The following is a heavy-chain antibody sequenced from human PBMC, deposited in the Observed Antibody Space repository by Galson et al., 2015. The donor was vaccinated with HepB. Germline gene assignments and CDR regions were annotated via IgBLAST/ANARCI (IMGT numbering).Heavy chain of an antibody. Sequence: SVKVSCKASGGTFSSYAISWVRQAPGQGLEWMGRIIPILGIANYAQKFQGRVTITADKSTSTAYMELSSLRSEDTAVYYCARENPSYSSGWYNWFDPWGQGTLVTVSS. CDR1: GGTFSSYA. CDR2: IIPILGIA. V-gene: IGHV1-69*04. D-gene: IGHD6-19*01. CDR3: ARENPSYSSGWYNWFDP. J-gene: IGHJ5*02.